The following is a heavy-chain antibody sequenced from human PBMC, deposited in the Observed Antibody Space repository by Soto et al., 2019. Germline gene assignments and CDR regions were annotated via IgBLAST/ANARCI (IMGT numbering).Heavy chain of an antibody. V-gene: IGHV3-23*01. J-gene: IGHJ4*02. D-gene: IGHD2-21*02. CDR1: GFTFSSYA. CDR2: ISGSGGST. CDR3: AKDRRRSRGDYLPLNFDH. Sequence: GGSLRLSCAASGFTFSSYAMSWVRQAPGKGLEWVSAISGSGGSTYYADSVKGRFTISRDNSKNTLYLQMNSLRAEDTAVDYCAKDRRRSRGDYLPLNFDHWGQGTLVTVSS.